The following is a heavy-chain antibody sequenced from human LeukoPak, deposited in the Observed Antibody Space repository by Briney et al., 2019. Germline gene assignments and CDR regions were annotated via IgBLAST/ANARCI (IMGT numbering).Heavy chain of an antibody. CDR3: ARHRQRSSGYFGSGHDGFDI. CDR1: GGSFSGYY. V-gene: IGHV4-34*01. CDR2: INHSGST. Sequence: PSETLSLTCAVYGGSFSGYYWSWIRQPPGKGLEWIGEINHSGSTNYNPSLKSRVTISVDTSKNQFSLNLTSVTAADTAMYYCARHRQRSSGYFGSGHDGFDIWGQGTMVTVSS. J-gene: IGHJ3*02. D-gene: IGHD3-22*01.